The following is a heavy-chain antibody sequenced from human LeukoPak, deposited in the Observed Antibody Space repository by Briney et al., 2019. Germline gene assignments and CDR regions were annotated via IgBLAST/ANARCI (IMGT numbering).Heavy chain of an antibody. J-gene: IGHJ4*02. Sequence: PGGSLRLSCAASRFSFSSYSMYWVRMAPGKGVGWVSFIRTNCNYRYYAYLVRGRFTNSRDNAKNSLYLQMNSLRAEDTAVYYCARDHRGSPNYDSSGPLDYWGQGTLVTVSS. CDR3: ARDHRGSPNYDSSGPLDY. CDR1: RFSFSSYS. D-gene: IGHD3-22*01. V-gene: IGHV3-21*01. CDR2: IRTNCNYR.